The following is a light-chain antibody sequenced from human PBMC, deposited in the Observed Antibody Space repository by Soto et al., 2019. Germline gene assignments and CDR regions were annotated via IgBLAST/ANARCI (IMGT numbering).Light chain of an antibody. Sequence: EIVLTQSPGTLSLSPGERATLSCRASQSVTGSYLAWYQQKPGQATRLVIYGTYNRATGIPDRFSGSGSGTDFTLTISRLEPEDFAVYYCKHYGISSWTFGQGTKVDIK. CDR1: QSVTGSY. J-gene: IGKJ1*01. V-gene: IGKV3-20*01. CDR3: KHYGISSWT. CDR2: GTY.